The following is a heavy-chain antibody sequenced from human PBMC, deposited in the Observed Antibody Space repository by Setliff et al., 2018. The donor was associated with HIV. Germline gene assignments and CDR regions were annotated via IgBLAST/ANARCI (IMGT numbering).Heavy chain of an antibody. CDR2: IYYSGTT. D-gene: IGHD1-26*01. J-gene: IGHJ4*02. CDR1: GGSISSSRYY. V-gene: IGHV4-39*07. Sequence: SETLSLTCTVSGGSISSSRYYWGWIRQPPGMGLEWIGSIYYSGTTYYNPSLKSRVTISVDTSKNQFSLKLTSVTAADTAMYFCARDGGDPRYSGTYNCWGQGALVTVSS. CDR3: ARDGGDPRYSGTYNC.